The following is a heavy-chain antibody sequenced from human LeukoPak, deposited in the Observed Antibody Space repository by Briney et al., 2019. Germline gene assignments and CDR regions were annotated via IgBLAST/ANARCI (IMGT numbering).Heavy chain of an antibody. CDR2: FDPEDGET. CDR1: GYTLTELS. V-gene: IGHV1-24*01. Sequence: ASVKVSCKVSGYTLTELSMHWVRQAPGKGLEWMGGFDPEDGETIYAQKFQGRVTMTEDTSTDTACMELSRLRSDDTAVYYCARDHYYGSGSFLAFDIWGQGTMVTVSS. J-gene: IGHJ3*02. D-gene: IGHD3-10*01. CDR3: ARDHYYGSGSFLAFDI.